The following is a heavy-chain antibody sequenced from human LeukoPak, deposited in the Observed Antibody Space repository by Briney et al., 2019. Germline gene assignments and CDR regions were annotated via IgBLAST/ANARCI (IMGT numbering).Heavy chain of an antibody. CDR1: EFTFSHYA. CDR3: AKTPGVMITHIFDY. CDR2: ISGSGGTT. J-gene: IGHJ4*02. V-gene: IGHV3-23*01. D-gene: IGHD3-16*01. Sequence: GGSLRLSCAASEFTFSHYAMSSVRQAPGKGLEWVSAISGSGGTTYYADSVKGRFTISRDNSKDTLYLQMNSLRAADTAVYYCAKTPGVMITHIFDYWGQGTLVTVSS.